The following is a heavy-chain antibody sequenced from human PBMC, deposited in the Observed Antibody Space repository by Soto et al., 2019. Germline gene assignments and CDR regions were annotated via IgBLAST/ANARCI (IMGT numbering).Heavy chain of an antibody. V-gene: IGHV1-69*13. CDR3: ARGANYDLWRGYASEGYYGMAG. CDR1: GGTFSSYA. D-gene: IGHD3-3*01. Sequence: SVKVSCKASGGTFSSYAISWVRQAPGQGLEWMGGIIPIFGTANYAQKFQGRVTITADESTSTAYMELSSLRSEDTAVYYCARGANYDLWRGYASEGYYGMAGRAQRTTVPVAS. CDR2: IIPIFGTA. J-gene: IGHJ6*02.